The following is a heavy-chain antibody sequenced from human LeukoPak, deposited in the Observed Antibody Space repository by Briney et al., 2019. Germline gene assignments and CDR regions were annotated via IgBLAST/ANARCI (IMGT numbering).Heavy chain of an antibody. CDR1: GYTFTSYD. CDR2: INPNSGGT. Sequence: GASVKVSCKASGYTFTSYDINWVRQATGQGLEWMGWINPNSGGTNYAQKFQGRVTMTRDTSISTAYMELSRLRSDDTAVYYCARDRGSEYCSSTSCYHYYYYMDVWAKGTTVTVSS. J-gene: IGHJ6*03. CDR3: ARDRGSEYCSSTSCYHYYYYMDV. D-gene: IGHD2-2*01. V-gene: IGHV1-2*02.